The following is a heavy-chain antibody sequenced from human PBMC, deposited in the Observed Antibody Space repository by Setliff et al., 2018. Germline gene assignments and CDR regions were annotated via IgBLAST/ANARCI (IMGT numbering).Heavy chain of an antibody. CDR3: ARDGGSHTRKAFDI. J-gene: IGHJ3*02. V-gene: IGHV3-48*01. D-gene: IGHD1-26*01. CDR2: ISSISSSTI. Sequence: GGSLSLSCAASGFNFMNYGMNWVRHAPGEGREWASYISSISSSTIYYADSVKGRFTVSRDNAKNSLYLQMNSLRAEDTAVYYCARDGGSHTRKAFDIWGQGTMVTVSS. CDR1: GFNFMNYG.